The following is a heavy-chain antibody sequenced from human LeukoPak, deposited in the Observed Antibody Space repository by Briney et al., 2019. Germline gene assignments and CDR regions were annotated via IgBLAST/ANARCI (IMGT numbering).Heavy chain of an antibody. V-gene: IGHV1-2*02. J-gene: IGHJ4*02. CDR2: INPNSGGT. CDR1: GYTFTGYY. CDR3: ARYSGSSGYYIDFDY. D-gene: IGHD3-22*01. Sequence: ASVKVSCKASGYTFTGYYMHWVRQAPGQGLEWMGWINPNSGGTNYAQKFQGRVTMTRDTSISTVYMELSSLRSEDTAVYYCARYSGSSGYYIDFDYWGQGTLVTVSS.